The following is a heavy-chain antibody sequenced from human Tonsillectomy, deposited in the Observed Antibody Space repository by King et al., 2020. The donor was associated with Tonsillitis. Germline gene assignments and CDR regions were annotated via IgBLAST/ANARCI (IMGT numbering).Heavy chain of an antibody. V-gene: IGHV4-59*01. Sequence: QVQLQESGPGLVKPSETLSLACTVSGGSISSYFWGWMRQPPGKGLEWIGYIYYSGSTNYNPSLKSRVTISGDTSKNQFSLKLSSVTAAVTAVYYCVRGEGIDGAAKMGWFDPWGQGTLVTVSS. CDR3: VRGEGIDGAAKMGWFDP. J-gene: IGHJ5*02. CDR1: GGSISSYF. CDR2: IYYSGST. D-gene: IGHD5-24*01.